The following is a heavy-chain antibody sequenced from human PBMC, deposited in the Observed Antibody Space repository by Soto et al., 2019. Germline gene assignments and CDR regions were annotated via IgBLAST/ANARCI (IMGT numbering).Heavy chain of an antibody. J-gene: IGHJ4*02. V-gene: IGHV4-4*02. CDR3: ASMVRGVITRGPFDY. Sequence: QVQLQESGPGLVKPSGTLSLTCAVSGGSISSSNWWSWVRQPPGKGLEWIGEIYHSGSTNYNPSLKSRGTISVDKSRNQFSLKLSSVTAADTAVYYCASMVRGVITRGPFDYWGQGTLVTVSS. D-gene: IGHD3-10*01. CDR1: GGSISSSNW. CDR2: IYHSGST.